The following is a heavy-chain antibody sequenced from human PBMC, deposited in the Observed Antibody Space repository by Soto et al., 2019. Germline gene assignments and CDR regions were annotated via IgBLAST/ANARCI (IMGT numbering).Heavy chain of an antibody. J-gene: IGHJ5*02. CDR2: IIPIFGTA. Sequence: QVQLVQSGAEVKKPGSSVKVSCKASGGTFSSYAISWVRQAPGQGLEWMGGIIPIFGTANYAQKFQGRVTITADGSTRTAYMELSSLRSEDTAVYYCARRLGIAAAGPGPPWFDPWGQGTLVTVSS. CDR3: ARRLGIAAAGPGPPWFDP. D-gene: IGHD6-13*01. CDR1: GGTFSSYA. V-gene: IGHV1-69*01.